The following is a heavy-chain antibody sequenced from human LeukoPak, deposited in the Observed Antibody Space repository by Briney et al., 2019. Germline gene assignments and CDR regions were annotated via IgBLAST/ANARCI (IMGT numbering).Heavy chain of an antibody. CDR3: ARANVGAFDY. J-gene: IGHJ4*02. CDR1: GYTFTSYD. D-gene: IGHD1-26*01. Sequence: GASVKVSCKASGYTFTSYDINWVRRATGQGLEWMGWMNPNSGNTGYAQKFQGRVTMTRNTSISTAYMELSSLRSDDTAVYYCARANVGAFDYWGQGTLVTVSS. CDR2: MNPNSGNT. V-gene: IGHV1-8*01.